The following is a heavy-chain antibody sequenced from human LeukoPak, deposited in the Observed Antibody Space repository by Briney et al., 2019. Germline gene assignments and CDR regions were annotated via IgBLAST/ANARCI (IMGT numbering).Heavy chain of an antibody. V-gene: IGHV4-39*01. CDR2: ISYSGRT. J-gene: IGHJ4*02. CDR1: GGSTSSSSFY. D-gene: IGHD3-22*01. CDR3: ARLRAYYYDSSGYYNFDF. Sequence: SETLSLTCTVSGGSTSSSSFYWGWIRQPPGKGLECIGRISYSGRTYYNPSLQSRVTISVDTSKNQFSLRLSSVTAADTAVYYCARLRAYYYDSSGYYNFDFWGQGTLVTVSS.